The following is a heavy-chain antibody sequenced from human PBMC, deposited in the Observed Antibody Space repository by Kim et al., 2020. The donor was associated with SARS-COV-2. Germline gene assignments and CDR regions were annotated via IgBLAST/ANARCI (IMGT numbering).Heavy chain of an antibody. D-gene: IGHD3-3*01. V-gene: IGHV3-20*01. CDR1: GFNFDEYG. CDR3: ARVQGMKRYYDFWSTYPVNWFAP. Sequence: GGSLRLSCIASGFNFDEYGMTWVRQSPGKGLEWVAGINWNGGAVGYADSVQGRFIISRDNTKNSLYLQMNNLRAEDTAFYHCARVQGMKRYYDFWSTYPVNWFAPWGQGTQVTVSS. CDR2: INWNGGAV. J-gene: IGHJ5*02.